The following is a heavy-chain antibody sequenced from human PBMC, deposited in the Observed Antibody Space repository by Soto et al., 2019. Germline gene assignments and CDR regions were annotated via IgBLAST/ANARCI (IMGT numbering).Heavy chain of an antibody. D-gene: IGHD3-16*01. CDR1: GYTFTSHD. V-gene: IGHV1-8*01. J-gene: IGHJ6*01. Sequence: ASVKVSCKASGYTFTSHDINWVRQATGQGPEWLGWMNPNSGDTGYAQKFQGRVTMTRDTSISTAYMELSNLRSDDTAVYFCGRAPKYPVGGPKYRFYGRDAGGKGTRAT. CDR3: GRAPKYPVGGPKYRFYGRDA. CDR2: MNPNSGDT.